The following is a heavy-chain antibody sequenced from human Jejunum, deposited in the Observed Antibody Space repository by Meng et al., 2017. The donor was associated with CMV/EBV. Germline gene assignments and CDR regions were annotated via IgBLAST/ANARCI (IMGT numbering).Heavy chain of an antibody. Sequence: EQLVHVGAELKKPGAFVMLCCKSSGYPFTNYGMNGGRQAPGQGLVWLGCIYTKTGNPTYAQGFTGRFVFSLDHSVSTAYLQIRSLKAEDTAVYFGARGDGWRFDYWGQGTLVTVSS. CDR2: IYTKTGNP. J-gene: IGHJ4*02. V-gene: IGHV7-4-1*02. D-gene: IGHD5-24*01. CDR3: ARGDGWRFDY. CDR1: GYPFTNYG.